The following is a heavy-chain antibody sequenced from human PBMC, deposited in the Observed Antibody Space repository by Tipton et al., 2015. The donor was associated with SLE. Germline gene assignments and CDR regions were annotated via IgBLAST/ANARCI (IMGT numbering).Heavy chain of an antibody. Sequence: TLSLTCTVSGGSISGSSYYWGWIRQPPGKGLEWIGSVFYSGITYYNPSLKHRVTISVDTSKNQFSLRLDSVTAADTAVYYCATYGQSTTSAFGYWGQGTLVTVSS. CDR2: VFYSGIT. J-gene: IGHJ4*02. CDR3: ATYGQSTTSAFGY. D-gene: IGHD4-17*01. CDR1: GGSISGSSYY. V-gene: IGHV4-39*07.